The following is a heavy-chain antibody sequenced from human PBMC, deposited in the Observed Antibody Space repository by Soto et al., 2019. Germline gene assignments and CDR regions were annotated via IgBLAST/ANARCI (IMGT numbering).Heavy chain of an antibody. CDR1: GDSISSSSYY. D-gene: IGHD3-9*01. CDR3: AKTGPYDILTYWYFDL. V-gene: IGHV4-39*01. J-gene: IGHJ2*01. CDR2: IFYSGTT. Sequence: QLQLQESGPGLVKPSETLSLTCTVSGDSISSSSYYWVWIRQPPGRGLEWIGSIFYSGTTYYNPSLKSRVTISIDTSKNQFSLKLPSVTAADTAVYYCAKTGPYDILTYWYFDLWGRGTLVTVSS.